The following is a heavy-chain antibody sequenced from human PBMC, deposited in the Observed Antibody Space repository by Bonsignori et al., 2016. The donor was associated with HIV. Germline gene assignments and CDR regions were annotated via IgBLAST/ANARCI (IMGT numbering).Heavy chain of an antibody. CDR2: INSEGSDS. D-gene: IGHD1-7*01. Sequence: GESLKISCAASGFTFSNYFMHWVRQAPGKGLVWLSRINSEGSDSVYADSVKGRFTISRDNTKNTLYLQMNSLKAEDTAVYYCVRMRTVGTKVAYWGRGTLVTVSS. CDR1: GFTFSNYF. J-gene: IGHJ4*02. CDR3: VRMRTVGTKVAY. V-gene: IGHV3-74*01.